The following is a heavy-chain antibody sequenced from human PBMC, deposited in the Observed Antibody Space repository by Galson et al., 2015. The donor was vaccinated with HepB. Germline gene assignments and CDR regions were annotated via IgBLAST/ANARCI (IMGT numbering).Heavy chain of an antibody. CDR3: AKMGSYGDYDFDP. CDR2: IIGSGGST. Sequence: SLRLSCAVSGFTFRNYVMTWVRQAPGKGLEWVSSIIGSGGSTFYADSVKGRFTISRDNSKNTLFLQMNGLRVEDTAVYYCAKMGSYGDYDFDPWGRGTLVTVSS. V-gene: IGHV3-23*01. D-gene: IGHD4-17*01. J-gene: IGHJ5*02. CDR1: GFTFRNYV.